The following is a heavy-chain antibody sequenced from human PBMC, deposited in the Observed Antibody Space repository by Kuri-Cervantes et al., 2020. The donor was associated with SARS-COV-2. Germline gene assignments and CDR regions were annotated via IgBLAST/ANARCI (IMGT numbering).Heavy chain of an antibody. D-gene: IGHD2-2*01. Sequence: SCAVSGGSISSSNWWSWVRQPPGKGPEWIGEIYHSGSTNYNPSLKSRVTISVDKSKNQFSLKLSSVTAADTAVYYCARVGCSSTSCYSYYYYGMDVWGQGTTVTVSS. J-gene: IGHJ6*02. V-gene: IGHV4-4*02. CDR3: ARVGCSSTSCYSYYYYGMDV. CDR2: IYHSGST. CDR1: GGSISSSNW.